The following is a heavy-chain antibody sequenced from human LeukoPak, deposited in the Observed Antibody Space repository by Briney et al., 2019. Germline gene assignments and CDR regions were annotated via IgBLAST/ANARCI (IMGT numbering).Heavy chain of an antibody. CDR1: GGSFSGYY. Sequence: PSETLSLTCAVYGGSFSGYYLSWIRQPPGKGLEWIWEINHSGSTNYNPSLKSRVTISVDTSKKQSSLKLSSVTAADTAVYSCARGRGSSWGQGTLVTVSS. CDR2: INHSGST. V-gene: IGHV4-34*01. D-gene: IGHD6-13*01. J-gene: IGHJ4*02. CDR3: ARGRGSS.